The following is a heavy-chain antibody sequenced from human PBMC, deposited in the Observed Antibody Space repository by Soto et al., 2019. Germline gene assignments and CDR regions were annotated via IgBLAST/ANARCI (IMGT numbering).Heavy chain of an antibody. CDR2: INHSGST. CDR1: GGSFSGYY. Sequence: QVLLQQWGAGLLKPSETLSLTCAVYGGSFSGYYWSWIRQPPGKGLEWIGEINHSGSTKYSPSLKSRVAISVDTSKNQFSLRLSSVTAADTAVYYCARGDVLNDYWGQGTLVTVSS. D-gene: IGHD2-15*01. CDR3: ARGDVLNDY. J-gene: IGHJ4*02. V-gene: IGHV4-34*01.